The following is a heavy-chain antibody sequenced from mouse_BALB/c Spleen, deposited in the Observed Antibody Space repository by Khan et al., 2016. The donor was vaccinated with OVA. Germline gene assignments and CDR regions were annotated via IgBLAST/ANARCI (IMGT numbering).Heavy chain of an antibody. CDR3: ARDGYDYAMDN. J-gene: IGHJ4*01. CDR2: ISCYNGAT. Sequence: LVKTGASVKISCKASGYPFTSYYIHWVKQSHGKSLEWIGSISCYNGATNYNQTLKGKATITVDTSSRTAYMQFNSLTSDAAAVYYCARDGYDYAMDNWGQGTSVTVSS. D-gene: IGHD2-2*01. V-gene: IGHV1S34*01. CDR1: GYPFTSYY.